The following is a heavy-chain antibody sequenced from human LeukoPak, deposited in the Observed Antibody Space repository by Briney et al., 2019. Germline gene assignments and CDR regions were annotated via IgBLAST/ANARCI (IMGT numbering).Heavy chain of an antibody. Sequence: PGGSLRLSCAASGFTFDDYAMHWARQAPGKGLEWVSLISGDGGSTYYADSVKGRFTISRDNSKNSLYLQMNSLRTEDTALYYCAKDMDVVGATRGYFDYWGQGTLVTVSS. CDR2: ISGDGGST. CDR3: AKDMDVVGATRGYFDY. V-gene: IGHV3-43*02. J-gene: IGHJ4*02. D-gene: IGHD1-26*01. CDR1: GFTFDDYA.